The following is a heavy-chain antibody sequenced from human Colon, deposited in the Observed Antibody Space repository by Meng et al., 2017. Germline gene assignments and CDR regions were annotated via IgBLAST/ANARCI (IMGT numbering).Heavy chain of an antibody. CDR3: ARYPLDY. CDR2: IYSTGST. CDR1: CGTASVGSYH. J-gene: IGHJ4*02. Sequence: VHVKTSGRELVRPSGTLSLPCTGSCGTASVGSYHWNWIRQPPGKGLEWIGYIYSTGSTNYNPSLENRVTISVDTSKNQFSLELSSVSAADTAVYYCARYPLDYWGQGTLVTVSS. V-gene: IGHV4-61*01.